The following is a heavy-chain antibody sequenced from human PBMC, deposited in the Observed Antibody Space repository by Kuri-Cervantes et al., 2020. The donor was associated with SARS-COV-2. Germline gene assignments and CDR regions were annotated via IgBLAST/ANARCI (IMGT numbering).Heavy chain of an antibody. J-gene: IGHJ4*02. Sequence: GGSLRLSCAASGFTFSSYAMHWVRQAPGKGLEWVAVISYDGSNKYYADSVKGRFTISRDNSKNTLYLQMNSLRAEDTAVYYCAREEYSSSRPFDYWGQGNLVTVSS. CDR3: AREEYSSSRPFDY. CDR2: ISYDGSNK. V-gene: IGHV3-30*04. D-gene: IGHD6-6*01. CDR1: GFTFSSYA.